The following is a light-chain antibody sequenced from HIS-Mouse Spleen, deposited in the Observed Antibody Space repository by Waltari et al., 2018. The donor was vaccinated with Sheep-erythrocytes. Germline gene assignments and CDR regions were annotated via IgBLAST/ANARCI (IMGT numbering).Light chain of an antibody. Sequence: DVVMTQSPLSLPVTLGQPASISCRSSQSLVHSDGNTYLNWFQQRPGQSPRRLIYNVSNRDARVPDRFSGSGSGTDVTLKISRVEAEDVGVYYCMQGTHWPPYTFGQGTKLEIK. CDR3: MQGTHWPPYT. CDR2: NVS. CDR1: QSLVHSDGNTY. J-gene: IGKJ2*01. V-gene: IGKV2-30*02.